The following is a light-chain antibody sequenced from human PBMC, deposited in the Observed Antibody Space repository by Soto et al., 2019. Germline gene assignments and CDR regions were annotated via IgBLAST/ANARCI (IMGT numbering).Light chain of an antibody. J-gene: IGLJ3*02. CDR1: AASVSTSYY. V-gene: IGLV8-61*01. CDR2: STN. Sequence: QTVVTQEPSFSVSLGSTVTLTCGLSAASVSTSYYPSWYQQTPGQAPRTLINSTNTRSSGVPDRFSGSILGNKAALTITGAQADDESDYYCVLYMGSGIWVFGGGTKLTVL. CDR3: VLYMGSGIWV.